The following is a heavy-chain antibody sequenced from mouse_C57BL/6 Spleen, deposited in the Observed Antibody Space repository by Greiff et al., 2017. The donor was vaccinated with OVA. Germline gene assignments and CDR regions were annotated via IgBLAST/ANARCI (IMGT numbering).Heavy chain of an antibody. D-gene: IGHD2-10*02. CDR2: IDPSDSET. V-gene: IGHV1-52*01. Sequence: QVQLQQPGAELVRPGSSVKLSCKASGYTFTSYWMHWVKQRPIQGLEWIGNIDPSDSETHYNQKFKAKATLTVDKSSSTAYMQLSSLTSEDSAVYYCERPLMTTGLGYFEGWGTGTTVTVAS. J-gene: IGHJ1*03. CDR1: GYTFTSYW. CDR3: ERPLMTTGLGYFEG.